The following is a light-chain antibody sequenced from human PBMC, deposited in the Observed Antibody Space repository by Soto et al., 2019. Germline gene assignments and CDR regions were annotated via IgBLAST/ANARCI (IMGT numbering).Light chain of an antibody. CDR3: TSYTTSGNYV. CDR1: SRDVGAYNY. V-gene: IGLV2-14*01. CDR2: DVS. J-gene: IGLJ1*01. Sequence: SVVAQPAPPSGCPGQSVAISCPGNSRDVGAYNYVSWYQQHPGKAPKLMIYDVSNRPSGVSNRFSGSKSGNTASLTISGLQAEDEADYYCTSYTTSGNYVFGTGTKVTVL.